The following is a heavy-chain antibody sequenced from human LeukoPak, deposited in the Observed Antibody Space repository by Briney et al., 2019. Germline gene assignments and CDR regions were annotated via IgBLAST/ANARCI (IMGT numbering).Heavy chain of an antibody. CDR3: ARQASDYYYYYMDV. CDR2: IYYSGTA. J-gene: IGHJ6*03. V-gene: IGHV4-39*01. Sequence: PSETLSLTCTVSGTSISSSAYYWGWIPQVPGKGLEWIGSIYYSGTAYYNPSLESRVTISEDTSRSRFSLMLTSVTAADTAVYYGARQASDYYYYYMDVWGQGTTVIVAS. CDR1: GTSISSSAYY.